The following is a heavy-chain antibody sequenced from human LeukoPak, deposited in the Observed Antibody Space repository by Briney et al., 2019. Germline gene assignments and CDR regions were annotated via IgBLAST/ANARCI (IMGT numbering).Heavy chain of an antibody. J-gene: IGHJ4*02. CDR3: ARTGYGYNGLDY. CDR1: GFPFTTYG. V-gene: IGHV1-18*01. CDR2: INTYNGDT. Sequence: GASVKVSCKTSGFPFTTYGINRVRQAPGQGLEWMGWINTYNGDTNYAQKFQGRVTMTTDTSTSTVYIELRSLTSDDTAAYYCARTGYGYNGLDYWGQGTLVTVSS. D-gene: IGHD5-18*01.